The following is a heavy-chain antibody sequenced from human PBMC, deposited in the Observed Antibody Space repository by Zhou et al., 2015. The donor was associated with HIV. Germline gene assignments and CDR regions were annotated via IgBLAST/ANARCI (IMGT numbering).Heavy chain of an antibody. J-gene: IGHJ4*02. CDR3: ATPRTIDFWSGLGPFGY. V-gene: IGHV1-69*01. CDR1: GGTFSSYA. D-gene: IGHD3-3*01. CDR2: IIPIFGTA. Sequence: QVQLVQSGAEVKKPGSSVKVSCKASGGTFSSYAISWVRQAPGQGLEWMGGIIPIFGTANYAQKFQGRVTITADESTSTAYMELSSLRSEDTAVYYCATPRTIDFWSGLGPFGYWGQGTLVTVSS.